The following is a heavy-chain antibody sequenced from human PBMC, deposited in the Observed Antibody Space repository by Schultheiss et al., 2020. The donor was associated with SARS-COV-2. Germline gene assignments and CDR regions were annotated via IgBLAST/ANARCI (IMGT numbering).Heavy chain of an antibody. D-gene: IGHD3-10*01. CDR3: ASFHWYYGSGNNGVDV. CDR2: INAGNGNT. Sequence: ASVKVSCKASGYTFTSYAMHWVRQAPGQRLEWMGWINAGNGNTKYSQKFQGRVTITRDPSATTVYMELSSLRSEDTAVYYCASFHWYYGSGNNGVDVWGQGTTVTVSS. CDR1: GYTFTSYA. J-gene: IGHJ6*02. V-gene: IGHV1-3*01.